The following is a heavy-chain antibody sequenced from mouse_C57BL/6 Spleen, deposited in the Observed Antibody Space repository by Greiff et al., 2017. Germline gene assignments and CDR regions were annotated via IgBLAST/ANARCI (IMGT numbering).Heavy chain of an antibody. D-gene: IGHD1-1*01. CDR2: IYPGDGDT. J-gene: IGHJ1*03. V-gene: IGHV1-80*01. CDR3: ARWITTVRYFDV. CDR1: GYAFSSYW. Sequence: VQVVESGAELVKPGASVKISCKASGYAFSSYWMNWVKQRPGKGLEWIGQIYPGDGDTNYNGKFKGKATLTADKSSSTAYMQLSSLTSEDSAVYFCARWITTVRYFDVWGTGTTVTVSS.